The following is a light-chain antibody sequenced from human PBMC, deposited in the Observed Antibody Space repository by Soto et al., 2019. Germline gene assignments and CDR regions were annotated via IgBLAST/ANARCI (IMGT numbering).Light chain of an antibody. Sequence: EIVLTQSPGTLSLSPGERATLSCRASQSVSSSYLAWYQQKPGQAPRLLIYGASTRATGIPARFSGSGSGTEFTLTISSLQPEDFAVYYCQQHYNWPRTFGQGTKVDIK. CDR2: GAS. J-gene: IGKJ1*01. CDR3: QQHYNWPRT. V-gene: IGKV3D-7*01. CDR1: QSVSSSY.